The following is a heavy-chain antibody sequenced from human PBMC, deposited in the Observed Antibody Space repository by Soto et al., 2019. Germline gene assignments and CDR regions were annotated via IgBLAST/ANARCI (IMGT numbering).Heavy chain of an antibody. J-gene: IGHJ4*02. V-gene: IGHV3-9*01. CDR3: AKDIGWGIAAAGYFDY. Sequence: EVQLVESGGGLVQPGRSLRLSCAASGFTFDDYAMHWVRQAPGKGLEWVSGISWNSGSIGYADSVKGRFTISRDNAKNSLYLQMTSLRAEDTALYYCAKDIGWGIAAAGYFDYWGQGTLVTVSS. CDR2: ISWNSGSI. D-gene: IGHD6-13*01. CDR1: GFTFDDYA.